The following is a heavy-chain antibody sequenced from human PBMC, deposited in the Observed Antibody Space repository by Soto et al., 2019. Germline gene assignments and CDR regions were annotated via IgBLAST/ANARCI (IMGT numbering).Heavy chain of an antibody. CDR2: IKQDGSEK. V-gene: IGHV3-7*03. J-gene: IGHJ3*02. D-gene: IGHD3-22*01. CDR1: GFTFSSYW. CDR3: ARDREYYYDSSGPSDAFDI. Sequence: GGSLRLSCAASGFTFSSYWMSWVRQAPGKGLEWVANIKQDGSEKYYVDSVKGRFTISRDNAKNSLYLQMNSLRAEDTAVYYCARDREYYYDSSGPSDAFDIWGQGTMVTVSS.